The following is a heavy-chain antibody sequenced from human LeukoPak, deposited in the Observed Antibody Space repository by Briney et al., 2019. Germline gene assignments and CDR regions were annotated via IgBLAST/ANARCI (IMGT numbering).Heavy chain of an antibody. CDR2: ITATGATT. J-gene: IGHJ4*02. V-gene: IGHV3-23*01. CDR1: GFTFTTYA. CDR3: AKRLGEQGTVITGGYFDN. Sequence: GGSLRLSCAASGFTFTTYAMTWIRQAPGKGLEGVSAITATGATTYYADSVKGRFTISRDDSKNTLYLQMNSLRAEDTALYYCAKRLGEQGTVITGGYFDNWGQGILVTVSS. D-gene: IGHD4-23*01.